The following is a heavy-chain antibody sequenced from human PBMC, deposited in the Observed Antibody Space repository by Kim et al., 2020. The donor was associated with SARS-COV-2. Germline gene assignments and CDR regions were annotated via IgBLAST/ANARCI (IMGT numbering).Heavy chain of an antibody. D-gene: IGHD2-21*02. Sequence: GGSLRLSCAASGFTFGDYAMHWVRQAPGKGLEWVSGISWNSGSIGYADSVKGRFTISRDNAKNSLYLQMNSLRAEDTALYYCAKDWRTGGNFYYYYGMDVWGQGTTVTVSS. V-gene: IGHV3-9*01. CDR3: AKDWRTGGNFYYYYGMDV. CDR2: ISWNSGSI. CDR1: GFTFGDYA. J-gene: IGHJ6*02.